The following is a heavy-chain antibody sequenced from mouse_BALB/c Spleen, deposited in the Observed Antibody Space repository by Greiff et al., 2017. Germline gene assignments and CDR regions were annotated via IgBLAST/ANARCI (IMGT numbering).Heavy chain of an antibody. Sequence: EVHLVESGGGLVKPGGSLKLSCAASGFTFSDYYMYWVRQTPEKRLEWVATISDGGSYTYYPDSVKGRFTISRDNAKNNLYLQMSSLKSEDTAMYYCAREVTTYAMDYWGQGTSVTVSS. J-gene: IGHJ4*01. CDR3: AREVTTYAMDY. D-gene: IGHD2-3*01. V-gene: IGHV5-4*02. CDR1: GFTFSDYY. CDR2: ISDGGSYT.